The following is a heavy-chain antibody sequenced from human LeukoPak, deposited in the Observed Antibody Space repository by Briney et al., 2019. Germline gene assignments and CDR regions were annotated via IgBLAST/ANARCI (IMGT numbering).Heavy chain of an antibody. J-gene: IGHJ4*02. CDR1: GYTFTSYD. CDR3: ARGRLGITTYQDY. V-gene: IGHV1-8*01. CDR2: MNPNSGNA. Sequence: ASVKVSCKASGYTFTSYDINWVRQATGQGLEWLGWMNPNSGNAGYAQKFQGRVTMTRNTSISTAYMELSSLRSEDTAVYYCARGRLGITTYQDYWGQGTLVTVSS. D-gene: IGHD3-9*01.